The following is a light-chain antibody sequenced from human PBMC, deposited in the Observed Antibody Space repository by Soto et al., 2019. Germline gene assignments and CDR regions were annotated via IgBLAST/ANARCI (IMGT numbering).Light chain of an antibody. V-gene: IGLV2-14*01. Sequence: QSALTQPASVSGSPGQSITISCTGTSSDVGTYSYVSWYQQHPGKAPKLIIYDVSNRPSGVSNRFSGSKSGNTASLTISGLQAEDEADYYCSSYTSSSTLYVFATGTKVTVL. CDR3: SSYTSSSTLYV. CDR1: SSDVGTYSY. CDR2: DVS. J-gene: IGLJ1*01.